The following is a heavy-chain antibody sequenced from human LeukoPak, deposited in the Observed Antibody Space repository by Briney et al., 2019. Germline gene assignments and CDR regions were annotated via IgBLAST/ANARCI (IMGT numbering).Heavy chain of an antibody. CDR1: GFTFSSHG. J-gene: IGHJ3*02. V-gene: IGHV3-23*01. CDR3: AREPYCSGGSCYSGRAFDI. D-gene: IGHD2-15*01. CDR2: ISGSGDYT. Sequence: GGTLRLSCAASGFTFSSHGMSWVRQAPGKGLEWVSTISGSGDYTYYADFVKGRFTISRDSAKNTLYLQMNSLRAEDTAVYYCAREPYCSGGSCYSGRAFDIWGQGTMVTVSS.